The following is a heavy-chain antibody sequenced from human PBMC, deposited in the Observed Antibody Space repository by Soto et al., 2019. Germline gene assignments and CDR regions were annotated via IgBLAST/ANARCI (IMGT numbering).Heavy chain of an antibody. CDR3: ARDLVEDSSSLCGGSYYPGIDV. D-gene: IGHD6-6*01. Sequence: SGTLALSCTVSGASVNSISDAGRWIRKPPGKGLEWISYSYYRRTTNYTPSLKSRVTISVDTSNNQFSLKLRSVTAADTAVYYCARDLVEDSSSLCGGSYYPGIDVWGQATTVTLSS. J-gene: IGHJ6*02. V-gene: IGHV4-61*01. CDR1: GASVNSISDA. CDR2: SYYRRTT.